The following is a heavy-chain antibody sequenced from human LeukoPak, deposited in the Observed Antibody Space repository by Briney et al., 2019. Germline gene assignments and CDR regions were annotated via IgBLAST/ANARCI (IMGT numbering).Heavy chain of an antibody. CDR1: VFTFSNYN. CDR3: ARDPYSGGYGSYYYYYMDV. Sequence: GGSLRLSCAASVFTFSNYNMNCVRDAPRKVLEWVSPISYSSTYIYYADSVKGWFTISRDNAKNSVYLEMNSLRAEDTAVYYCARDPYSGGYGSYYYYYMDVWGKGNTVTISS. CDR2: ISYSSTYI. D-gene: IGHD1-26*01. V-gene: IGHV3-21*01. J-gene: IGHJ6*03.